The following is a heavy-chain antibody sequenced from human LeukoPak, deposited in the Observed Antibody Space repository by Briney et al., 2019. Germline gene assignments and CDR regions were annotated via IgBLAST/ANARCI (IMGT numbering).Heavy chain of an antibody. Sequence: GGSLRLSCAASGFTFSSYAMSWVRQAPGKGLEWVSAISGSGGSTYYADSVKGRFTISRDNSKNTLYLQMNSLRAEDTAVYYCAKSQTPVVPAAMSGMDVWGKGTTATVSS. CDR1: GFTFSSYA. CDR2: ISGSGGST. D-gene: IGHD2-2*01. J-gene: IGHJ6*04. V-gene: IGHV3-23*01. CDR3: AKSQTPVVPAAMSGMDV.